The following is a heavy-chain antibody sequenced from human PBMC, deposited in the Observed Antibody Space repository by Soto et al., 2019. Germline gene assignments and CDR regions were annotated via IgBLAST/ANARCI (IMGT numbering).Heavy chain of an antibody. Sequence: EVQLLESGGGLVQPGGSLRLSCAASEFTFINYAMSWVRQAPGKGLEWVSSISGAGGSTYYADSVKGRFTISRDNSKNTLYLQVNSLRADDTAVYYCAKGSGYDYTYYYHCYMDVWGKGTTVTVSS. CDR3: AKGSGYDYTYYYHCYMDV. D-gene: IGHD5-12*01. CDR1: EFTFINYA. V-gene: IGHV3-23*01. J-gene: IGHJ6*03. CDR2: ISGAGGST.